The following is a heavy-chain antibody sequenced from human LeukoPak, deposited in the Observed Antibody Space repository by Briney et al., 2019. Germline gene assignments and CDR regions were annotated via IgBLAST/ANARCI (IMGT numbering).Heavy chain of an antibody. V-gene: IGHV3-48*03. CDR1: GFTFSSYE. J-gene: IGHJ4*02. CDR3: ARTRYSGSYGGYFDY. Sequence: GGSLRLSCAASGFTFSSYEMNWVRQAPGKGLEWVSYISSSGSTIYYADSVKGRFTISRDNAKNSLYLQMNSLRAEDTAVYYCARTRYSGSYGGYFDYWGQGTLVTVSS. D-gene: IGHD1-26*01. CDR2: ISSSGSTI.